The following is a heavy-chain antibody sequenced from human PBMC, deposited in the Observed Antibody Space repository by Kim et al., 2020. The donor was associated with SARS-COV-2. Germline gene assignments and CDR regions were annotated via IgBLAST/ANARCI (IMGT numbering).Heavy chain of an antibody. J-gene: IGHJ4*02. D-gene: IGHD6-13*01. CDR3: AKSGTIAAAGEDDY. V-gene: IGHV3-30*18. CDR2: ISYDGSNK. Sequence: GGSLRLSCAASGFTFSSYGILWVRQAPGKGLEWVAVISYDGSNKYYADSVKGRFTISRDNSNNTLYLQMNSLRAEDTAVYYCAKSGTIAAAGEDDYWGQG. CDR1: GFTFSSYG.